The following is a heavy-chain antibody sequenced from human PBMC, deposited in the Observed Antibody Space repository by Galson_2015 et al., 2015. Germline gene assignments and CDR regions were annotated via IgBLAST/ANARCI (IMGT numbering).Heavy chain of an antibody. D-gene: IGHD1-26*01. CDR2: IKSKTDGGTT. Sequence: CLRLSCAASGFTFSNAWMSWVRQAPGKGLEWVGRIKSKTDGGTTDYAAPVKGRFTISRDDSKNTLYLQMNSLKTEDTAVYYCTTDEVDPISYYYYYMDVWGKGTTVTVTS. CDR1: GFTFSNAW. J-gene: IGHJ6*03. V-gene: IGHV3-15*01. CDR3: TTDEVDPISYYYYYMDV.